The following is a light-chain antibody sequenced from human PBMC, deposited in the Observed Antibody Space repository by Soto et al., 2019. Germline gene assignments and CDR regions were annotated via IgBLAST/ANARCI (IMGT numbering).Light chain of an antibody. J-gene: IGKJ1*01. CDR1: QSISSY. CDR2: DAS. V-gene: IGKV3-11*01. Sequence: EIVLTQSPATLSLPPVERATLSCMASQSISSYLAWYQLKPGQAPRLLIYDASNRATGVPARFSGIGSGTDFTLTISSLEAEDFAVYICQQRSNWPWTFGQGTKVDIK. CDR3: QQRSNWPWT.